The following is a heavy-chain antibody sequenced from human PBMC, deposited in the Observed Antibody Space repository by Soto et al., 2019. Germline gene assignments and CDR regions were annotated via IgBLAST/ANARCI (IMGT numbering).Heavy chain of an antibody. D-gene: IGHD3-22*01. Sequence: GGSLRLSCAASGFTFSNYAINWVRQAPGKGLEWVSAISGSGGSTYYADSVNGRFTISRDNSKNTLYLQLNSLRAEDTAVYYCAKAGDGSGYYYSVYFDYWGQGTLVTVSS. CDR2: ISGSGGST. CDR1: GFTFSNYA. V-gene: IGHV3-23*01. CDR3: AKAGDGSGYYYSVYFDY. J-gene: IGHJ4*02.